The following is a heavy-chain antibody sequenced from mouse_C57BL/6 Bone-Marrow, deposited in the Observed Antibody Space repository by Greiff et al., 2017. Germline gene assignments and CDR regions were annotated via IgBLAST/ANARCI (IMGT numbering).Heavy chain of an antibody. CDR2: IWSDGST. J-gene: IGHJ4*01. D-gene: IGHD1-1*01. Sequence: QVQLKESGPGLVAPSQSLSITCTVSGFSLTSYGVHWVRQPPGKGLEWLVVIWSDGSTTYNSALKSRLSISKDNSKSQVFLKMNSLQTDDTAMYYCARAPHTTVVATDAMDYWGQGTSVTVSS. CDR1: GFSLTSYG. CDR3: ARAPHTTVVATDAMDY. V-gene: IGHV2-6*03.